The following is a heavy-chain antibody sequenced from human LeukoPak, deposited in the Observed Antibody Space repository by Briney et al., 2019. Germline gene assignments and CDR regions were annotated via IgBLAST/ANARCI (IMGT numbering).Heavy chain of an antibody. CDR2: INPNSGGT. V-gene: IGHV1-2*02. D-gene: IGHD3-10*01. CDR3: ARYQISGSGSYNWFDP. CDR1: GYTFTGYY. Sequence: SVKVSCKASGYTFTGYYMHWVRQAPGQGLEWMGWINPNSGGTNYAQKFQGRVTMTRDTSISTAYMELSRLRSDDTAVYYCARYQISGSGSYNWFDPWGQGTLVTVSS. J-gene: IGHJ5*02.